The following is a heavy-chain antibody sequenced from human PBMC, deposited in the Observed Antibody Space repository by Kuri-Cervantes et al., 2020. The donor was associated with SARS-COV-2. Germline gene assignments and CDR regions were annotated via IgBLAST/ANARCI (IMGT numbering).Heavy chain of an antibody. V-gene: IGHV3-74*01. CDR3: ARDPDSSGWYAGEAFDI. J-gene: IGHJ3*02. CDR1: GFTFSSYW. Sequence: ETLSLTCAASGFTFSSYWMHWVRQAPGKGLVWVSRINSDGSSTSYADSVKGRFTISRDNAKNTLYLQMNSLRAEDTAVYYCARDPDSSGWYAGEAFDIWGQGTMVTVSS. CDR2: INSDGSST. D-gene: IGHD6-19*01.